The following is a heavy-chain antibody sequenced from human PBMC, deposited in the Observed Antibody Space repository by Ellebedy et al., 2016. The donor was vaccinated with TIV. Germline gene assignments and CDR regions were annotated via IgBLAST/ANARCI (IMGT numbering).Heavy chain of an antibody. V-gene: IGHV1-69*04. CDR2: IITLHGIA. CDR1: GYTFTDSY. D-gene: IGHD3-3*01. CDR3: ARESPNLEWLLYGMDV. Sequence: ASVKVSCKASGYTFTDSYLHWVRQAPGQGLEWMGKIITLHGIATYAQKFQGRVTFTADKSTSTAYMELSSLRSEDTAVYYCARESPNLEWLLYGMDVWGQGTTVSVSS. J-gene: IGHJ6*02.